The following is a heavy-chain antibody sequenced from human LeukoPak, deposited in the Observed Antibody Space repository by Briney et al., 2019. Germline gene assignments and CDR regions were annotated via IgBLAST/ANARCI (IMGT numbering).Heavy chain of an antibody. CDR1: GFTFSSYS. J-gene: IGHJ3*02. CDR2: ISSSSSHI. D-gene: IGHD1-1*01. CDR3: ARDHDDAFDI. V-gene: IGHV3-21*01. Sequence: GGSLRLSCAASGFTFSSYSMNWVRQAPGKGLEWVSSISSSSSHIYYADSVKGRFTISRDNAKNSLYLQMNSLRAEDTAVYYCARDHDDAFDIWGQGTMVTVSS.